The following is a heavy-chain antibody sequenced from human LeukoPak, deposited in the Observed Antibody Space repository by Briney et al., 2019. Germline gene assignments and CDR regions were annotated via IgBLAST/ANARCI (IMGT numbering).Heavy chain of an antibody. CDR2: INHSGST. Sequence: SETLSLTCAVYGGSFSGYYWSWLRQPPGKGLEWIGEINHSGSTNYNPSLKSRVTISVDTSKNQFSLKLSSVTAADTAVYYCASRGYDSSGYYWGQGTLVTVSS. J-gene: IGHJ4*02. V-gene: IGHV4-34*01. CDR3: ASRGYDSSGYY. CDR1: GGSFSGYY. D-gene: IGHD3-22*01.